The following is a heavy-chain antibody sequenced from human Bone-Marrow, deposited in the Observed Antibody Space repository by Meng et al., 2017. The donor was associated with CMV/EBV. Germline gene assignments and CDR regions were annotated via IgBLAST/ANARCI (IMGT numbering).Heavy chain of an antibody. Sequence: GGSLRLSCAASGFTFSSYWMSWVRQAPGKGLEWVANIKQDGSEKYYVDSVKGRFTISRDNAKNSLYLQMNSLRAEDTAVYYCARDMGPGDCSSTSCYIEKYYYYYGMDVWGQGNTDTVSS. J-gene: IGHJ6*02. CDR2: IKQDGSEK. CDR1: GFTFSSYW. D-gene: IGHD2-2*02. CDR3: ARDMGPGDCSSTSCYIEKYYYYYGMDV. V-gene: IGHV3-7*01.